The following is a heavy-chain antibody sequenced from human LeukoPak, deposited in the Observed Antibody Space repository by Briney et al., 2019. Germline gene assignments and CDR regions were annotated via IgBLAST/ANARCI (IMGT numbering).Heavy chain of an antibody. CDR3: AKSGYNRFDY. V-gene: IGHV3-53*01. Sequence: PGGSLRLSCAASGFTVSSNDMSWVRQAPGKGLEWVSVIYNGGSPYYADSVKGRFTISRDNSKNTLYLQMNSLRAEDTAVYYCAKSGYNRFDYWGQGTLVTVSS. J-gene: IGHJ4*02. CDR1: GFTVSSND. CDR2: IYNGGSP. D-gene: IGHD5-24*01.